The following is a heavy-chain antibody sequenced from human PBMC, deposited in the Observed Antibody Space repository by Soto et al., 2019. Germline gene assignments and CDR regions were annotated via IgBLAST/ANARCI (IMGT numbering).Heavy chain of an antibody. Sequence: QVQLAQSGGEVKKPGASVKVSCKASGYTFTSYGISWVRQAPGQGLEWMGWISAYNGNTNYAQKLQGRVTMTTDTPTRTAHMQLRSLRSDDTAVYYCTSDRGYSIDYWGQGTVVTVSS. J-gene: IGHJ4*02. D-gene: IGHD6-13*01. V-gene: IGHV1-18*01. CDR1: GYTFTSYG. CDR2: ISAYNGNT. CDR3: TSDRGYSIDY.